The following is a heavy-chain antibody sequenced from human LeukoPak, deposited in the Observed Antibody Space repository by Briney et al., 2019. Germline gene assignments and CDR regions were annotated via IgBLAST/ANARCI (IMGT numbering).Heavy chain of an antibody. CDR1: GFTFSSYG. D-gene: IGHD2-2*01. V-gene: IGHV3-30*02. CDR3: AKMTRDPRPLMDCSSTSCYPHYYYYMDV. J-gene: IGHJ6*03. Sequence: PGGSLRLSCAASGFTFSSYGIHWVRQAPGKGLEWVAFIRYDGSNKYYADSVKGRFTISRDNSKNTLYLQMNSLRAEDTAVYYCAKMTRDPRPLMDCSSTSCYPHYYYYMDVWGKGTTVTVSS. CDR2: IRYDGSNK.